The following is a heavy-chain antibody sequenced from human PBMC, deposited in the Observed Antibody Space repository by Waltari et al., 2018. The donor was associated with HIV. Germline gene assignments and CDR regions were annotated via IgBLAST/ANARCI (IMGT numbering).Heavy chain of an antibody. V-gene: IGHV3-30*18. Sequence: QVQLVESGGGVVQPGRSLRLPCAASGFLFNNFGIHCFRQAPGKGLEWVAVISFDGTNKYYADSVKGRFTVSRDKSKNTLFLQMNSLRAEDTALYYCAKDSAGATSYYYYVMDVWGQGTTVTVSS. J-gene: IGHJ6*02. CDR2: ISFDGTNK. D-gene: IGHD1-1*01. CDR1: GFLFNNFG. CDR3: AKDSAGATSYYYYVMDV.